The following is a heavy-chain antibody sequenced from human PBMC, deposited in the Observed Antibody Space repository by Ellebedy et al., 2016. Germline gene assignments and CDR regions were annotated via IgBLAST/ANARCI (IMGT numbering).Heavy chain of an antibody. V-gene: IGHV3-66*01. CDR1: GITINEHY. CDR3: MNVGASDI. D-gene: IGHD1-1*01. Sequence: GESLKISXAASGITINEHYMRWVRQAPGKGLQWVSLIYSDGSRHYADSVKGRFTISRDSSKNTLYLQMDSLRAEDTAVYYCMNVGASDIWGQGTMVTVSS. CDR2: IYSDGSR. J-gene: IGHJ3*02.